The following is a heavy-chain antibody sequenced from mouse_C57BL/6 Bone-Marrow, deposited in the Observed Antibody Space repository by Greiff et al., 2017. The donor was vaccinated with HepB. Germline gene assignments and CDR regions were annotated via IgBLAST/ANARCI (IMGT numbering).Heavy chain of an antibody. D-gene: IGHD4-1*01. CDR1: GFTFSSYA. Sequence: DVQLVESGGGLVKPGGSLKLSCAASGFTFSSYAMSWVRQTPEKRLEWVATISDGGSYTYYPDNVKGRFTISRDNAKNNLYLQMSHLKSEDTAMYYCASLGYVDYWGQGTTLTVSS. CDR2: ISDGGSYT. V-gene: IGHV5-4*01. J-gene: IGHJ2*01. CDR3: ASLGYVDY.